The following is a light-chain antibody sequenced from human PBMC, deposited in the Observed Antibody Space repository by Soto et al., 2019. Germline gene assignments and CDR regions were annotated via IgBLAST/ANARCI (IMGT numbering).Light chain of an antibody. CDR2: KAP. CDR1: QRLVAW. V-gene: IGKV1-5*03. Sequence: DIQMTQSPSTLSASVGDRVTITCRAIQRLVAWLAGYQQKPGKAPKLLIYKAPSLESGVPSRFSGSGSGTEFTLTISSLQPDDFATYYCQQYSSYSTWTFGQGTKVEIK. CDR3: QQYSSYSTWT. J-gene: IGKJ1*01.